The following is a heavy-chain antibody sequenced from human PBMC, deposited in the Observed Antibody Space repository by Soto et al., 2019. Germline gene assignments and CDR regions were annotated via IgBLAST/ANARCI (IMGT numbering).Heavy chain of an antibody. V-gene: IGHV4-34*01. Sequence: QVQLQQWGAGLLKPSETLSLTCAVYGGSFSGYDWTWIRQPPGTGLEWIGEINCSGSSNYNPSLKSRVTISVDTSKNQFSLKLTSVTAADTAVYYCARDKITGRFDYWGQGTLVTVSS. D-gene: IGHD2-8*02. CDR1: GGSFSGYD. J-gene: IGHJ4*02. CDR2: INCSGSS. CDR3: ARDKITGRFDY.